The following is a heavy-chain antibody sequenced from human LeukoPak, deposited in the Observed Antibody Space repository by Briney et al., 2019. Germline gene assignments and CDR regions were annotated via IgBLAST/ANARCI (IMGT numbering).Heavy chain of an antibody. CDR1: GGTFSSYA. J-gene: IGHJ6*03. CDR3: ARECLSYDILTANYYYYMDV. D-gene: IGHD3-9*01. Sequence: SVKVSCKASGGTFSSYAISCVRQAPGQGLEWMGGIIPIFGTANYAQKLQGRVTMTTDTSTSTAYMELRSLRSDDTAVYYCARECLSYDILTANYYYYMDVWGKGTTVTISS. V-gene: IGHV1-69*05. CDR2: IIPIFGTA.